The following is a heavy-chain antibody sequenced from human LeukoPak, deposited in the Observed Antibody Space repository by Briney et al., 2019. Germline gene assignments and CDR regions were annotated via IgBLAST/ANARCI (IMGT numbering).Heavy chain of an antibody. J-gene: IGHJ5*02. CDR3: ARLYSSPVGGWLDP. CDR2: IYPDDSDT. V-gene: IGHV5-51*01. D-gene: IGHD6-13*01. Sequence: GESLKISCKGAGYSFTSYWIGWVRQMPGKGLERMGIIYPDDSDTRYSPSFQGQVTISADKSISTAYLQWSSLKASDTAMYYCARLYSSPVGGWLDPWGQGTLVTLSS. CDR1: GYSFTSYW.